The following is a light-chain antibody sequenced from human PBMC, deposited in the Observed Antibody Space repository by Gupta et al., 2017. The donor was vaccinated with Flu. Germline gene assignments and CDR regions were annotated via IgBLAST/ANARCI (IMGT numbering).Light chain of an antibody. CDR1: SDDIGGYNF. V-gene: IGLV2-14*01. CDR3: SSFTKNKNPLV. CDR2: EVS. J-gene: IGLJ2*01. Sequence: QSALTQPASVSGSPGQSITISCTGTSDDIGGYNFVSWYQRHPGKGPKLIIYEVSNRPSGISDRFSGSKSGNAASLNISKLQHEDEADYYCSSFTKNKNPLVFGGGTKLTVL.